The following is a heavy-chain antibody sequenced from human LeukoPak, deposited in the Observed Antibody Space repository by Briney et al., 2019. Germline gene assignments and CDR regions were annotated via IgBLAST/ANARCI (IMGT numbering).Heavy chain of an antibody. CDR1: GGSISSYY. CDR3: ARAQWHNWFDP. V-gene: IGHV4-59*08. D-gene: IGHD2-8*01. Sequence: SETLSLTCTVSGGSISSYYWSWIRQPPGKGLEWIGYIYYSGSTNSNPSLKSRVTISVDTSRNHLSLKLSSVTAADTAVYYCARAQWHNWFDPWGQGTLVTVSS. J-gene: IGHJ5*02. CDR2: IYYSGST.